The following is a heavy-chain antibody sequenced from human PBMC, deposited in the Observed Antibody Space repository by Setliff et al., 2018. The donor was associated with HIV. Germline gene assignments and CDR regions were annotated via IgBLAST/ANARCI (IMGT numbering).Heavy chain of an antibody. CDR1: GASISTHD. CDR2: FFQSGNT. J-gene: IGHJ4*02. CDR3: ARGGQLKTSHLDFWSGYPITYFDY. Sequence: PSETLSLTCTVSGASISTHDWAWIRQSPGKGLEWVGNFFQSGNTNYNPSLKSRVTISVDTSNHRFSLRLTSVPPADTAVYYCARGGQLKTSHLDFWSGYPITYFDYWGQGTLVTVSS. D-gene: IGHD3-3*01. V-gene: IGHV4-59*11.